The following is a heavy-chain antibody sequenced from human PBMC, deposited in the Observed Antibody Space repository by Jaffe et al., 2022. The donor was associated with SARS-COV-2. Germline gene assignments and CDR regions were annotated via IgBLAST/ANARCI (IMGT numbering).Heavy chain of an antibody. CDR2: INPSGGST. CDR3: AREMSSSGYFGGYDY. D-gene: IGHD3-22*01. Sequence: QVQLVQSGAEVKKPGASVKVSCKASGYTFTSYYMHWVRQAPGQGLEWMGIINPSGGSTSYAQKLQGRVTMTRDTSTSTVYMELSSLRSEDTAVYYCAREMSSSGYFGGYDYWGQGTLVTVSS. V-gene: IGHV1-46*04. CDR1: GYTFTSYY. J-gene: IGHJ4*02.